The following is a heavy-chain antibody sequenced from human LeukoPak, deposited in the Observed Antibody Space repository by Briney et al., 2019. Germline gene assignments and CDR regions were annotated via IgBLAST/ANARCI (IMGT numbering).Heavy chain of an antibody. D-gene: IGHD4-17*01. CDR3: ATTTVTNEGDY. V-gene: IGHV3-53*01. J-gene: IGHJ4*02. Sequence: PGGSLRLSCAASGFTVSSNYMSSVRQAPGKGLEWVPVIYSGGSTYYADSVKGRFTISRDNYKNTLYLQMNSLRAEDTAVYYCATTTVTNEGDYWGQGTLVTVSS. CDR1: GFTVSSNY. CDR2: IYSGGST.